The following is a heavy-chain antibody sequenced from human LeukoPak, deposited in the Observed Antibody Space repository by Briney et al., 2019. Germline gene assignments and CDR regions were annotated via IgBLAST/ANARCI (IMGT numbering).Heavy chain of an antibody. Sequence: GGSLRLSCAASGFTFSTYAMSWVRQAPGKGLEWVSTISGSGSSTYFPDSVRGRFSISRDNSKNTLYLQMNSLRAEDTAVYYCAKGMAAAGYGYWGQGTLVTVSS. D-gene: IGHD6-13*01. CDR1: GFTFSTYA. V-gene: IGHV3-23*01. J-gene: IGHJ4*02. CDR2: ISGSGSST. CDR3: AKGMAAAGYGY.